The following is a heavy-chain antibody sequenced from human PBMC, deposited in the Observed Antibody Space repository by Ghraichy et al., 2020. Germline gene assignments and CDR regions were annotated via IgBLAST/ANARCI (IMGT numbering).Heavy chain of an antibody. D-gene: IGHD6-6*01. CDR3: ACLGSYSSSSPYYYYYMDV. Sequence: LSLTCAASGFTFSSYGMHWVRQAPGKGLEWVAVISYDGSNKYYADSVKGRFTISRDNSKNTLYLQMNSLRAEDTAVYYCACLGSYSSSSPYYYYYMDVWGKGTTVTVSS. J-gene: IGHJ6*03. V-gene: IGHV3-30*03. CDR1: GFTFSSYG. CDR2: ISYDGSNK.